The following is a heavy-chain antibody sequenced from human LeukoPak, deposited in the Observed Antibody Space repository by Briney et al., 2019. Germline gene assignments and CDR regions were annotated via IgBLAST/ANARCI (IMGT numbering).Heavy chain of an antibody. V-gene: IGHV3-23*01. J-gene: IGHJ4*02. Sequence: GGSLRLSCAASGFTFSTYTMAWVRQAPGGGLEWVSGISYKGYSTYYADSVKGRFAISRDNSKSTLYLEMNSLKAEDTAVYYCAKDFGRNLGGPGYWGRGTRVTVSS. D-gene: IGHD3-10*01. CDR1: GFTFSTYT. CDR3: AKDFGRNLGGPGY. CDR2: ISYKGYST.